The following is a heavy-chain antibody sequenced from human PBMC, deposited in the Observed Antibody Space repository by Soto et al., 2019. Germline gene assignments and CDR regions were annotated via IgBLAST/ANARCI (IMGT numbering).Heavy chain of an antibody. CDR1: EFTFSCYA. CDR3: ARGTGVVVAVTLC. Sequence: QVQLVESGGGVVQPGRSLRLSCADSEFTFSCYAMHWVRHAPGKGLEWVAVISYDGSNKYYADSVKGRFTISRDNSKNTLYLQMNSLRAEDTSVYYCARGTGVVVAVTLCWGQGTLVTVSS. V-gene: IGHV3-30-3*01. J-gene: IGHJ4*02. D-gene: IGHD2-15*01. CDR2: ISYDGSNK.